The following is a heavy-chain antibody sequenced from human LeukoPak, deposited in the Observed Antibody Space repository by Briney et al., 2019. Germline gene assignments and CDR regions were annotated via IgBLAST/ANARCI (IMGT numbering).Heavy chain of an antibody. CDR2: ISGSGGST. J-gene: IGHJ4*02. CDR3: AKFSRPQGQPGDFDY. CDR1: GFTFSSYA. Sequence: PGGSLRLSCAASGFTFSSYAMSWVRQAPGKGLEWVSAISGSGGSTYYADSVKGRFTISRDNSKNTLYLQMNSLRAEDTAVYYCAKFSRPQGQPGDFDYWGQGTLVTVSS. V-gene: IGHV3-23*01. D-gene: IGHD1-14*01.